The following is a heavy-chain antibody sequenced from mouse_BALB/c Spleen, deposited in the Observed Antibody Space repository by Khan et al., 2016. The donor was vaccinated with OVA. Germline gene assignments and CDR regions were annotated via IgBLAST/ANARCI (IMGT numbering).Heavy chain of an antibody. CDR2: INPSTGYT. J-gene: IGHJ3*01. CDR3: ADHGCSSAWLTD. D-gene: IGHD1-1*01. Sequence: VQLQQSGAELAKPGASVKMSCKASGYTFTSYWMHWVKQRPGQGLEWIGYINPSTGYTEYNQKFKDKATLTADKSSSTAYMQLSSLTSEDFAVYDCADHGCSSAWLTDWGQGTLVTVSA. V-gene: IGHV1-7*01. CDR1: GYTFTSYW.